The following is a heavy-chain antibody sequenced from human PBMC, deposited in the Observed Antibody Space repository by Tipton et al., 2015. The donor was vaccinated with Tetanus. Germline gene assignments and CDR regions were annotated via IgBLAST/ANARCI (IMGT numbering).Heavy chain of an antibody. V-gene: IGHV4-59*01. CDR2: IYYTGST. Sequence: PGLVKPSETLSLICTVSGGSMNSYYWSWIRQPPGKGREWIGYIYYTGSTNYNPSLKSGVTISLDTSKNQFSLKLTSVSAADTAVYYCARLTGHSMDVVDYYYFGMDVWGQGTKVTVSS. J-gene: IGHJ6*02. CDR1: GGSMNSYY. CDR3: ARLTGHSMDVVDYYYFGMDV. D-gene: IGHD2-21*01.